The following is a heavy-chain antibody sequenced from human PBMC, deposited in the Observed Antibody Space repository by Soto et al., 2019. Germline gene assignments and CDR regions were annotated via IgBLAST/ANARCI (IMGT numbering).Heavy chain of an antibody. D-gene: IGHD6-19*01. CDR3: ARGYIGYSSGWYYFDY. J-gene: IGHJ4*02. Sequence: SSETLSLTCTVSGGSISSYYWSWIRQPPGKGLEWIGYIYYSGSTNYNPSLKSRVTISVDTSKNQFSLKLSSVTAADTVVYYCARGYIGYSSGWYYFDYWGQGTLVTVSS. V-gene: IGHV4-59*01. CDR2: IYYSGST. CDR1: GGSISSYY.